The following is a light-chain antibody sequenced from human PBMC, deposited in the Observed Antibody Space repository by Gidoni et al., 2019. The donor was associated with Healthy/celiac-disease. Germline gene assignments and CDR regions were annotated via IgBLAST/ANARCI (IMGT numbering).Light chain of an antibody. Sequence: EIVLTHSPATLSLSPGERANLACRASQSVRSYLAWYQQKPGQAPRLLIYNASNRSTGIPARFSGSGSGTDFTLTISSLEPEDFAVYYCQQRSNWPTFGQGTKVEIK. CDR3: QQRSNWPT. CDR1: QSVRSY. CDR2: NAS. J-gene: IGKJ1*01. V-gene: IGKV3-11*01.